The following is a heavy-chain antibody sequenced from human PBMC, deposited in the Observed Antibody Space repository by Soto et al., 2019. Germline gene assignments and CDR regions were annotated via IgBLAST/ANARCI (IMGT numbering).Heavy chain of an antibody. CDR2: IIPIFGTA. V-gene: IGHV1-69*01. CDR3: ASYYYDSSGYYPY. Sequence: QVQLVQSGAEVKKPGSSVKVSCKASGGTFSSYAISWVRQAPGQGLEWMGGIIPIFGTANYAQKFQGRVTITADESTSTTYMELSSQRTEDTAVYYCASYYYDSSGYYPYWGQGTLVTVSS. D-gene: IGHD3-22*01. CDR1: GGTFSSYA. J-gene: IGHJ4*02.